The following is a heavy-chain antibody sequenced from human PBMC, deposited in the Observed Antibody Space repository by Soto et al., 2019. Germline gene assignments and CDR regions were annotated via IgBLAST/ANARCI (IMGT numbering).Heavy chain of an antibody. Sequence: GASVKVSCKASGYTFTSYGISWVRQAPGQGLEWMGWISAYNGNTNYAQKLQGRVTMTTDTSTSTAYMELRSLRSDDTAVYYCARDPPWGYCSSTSCYGDYWGQGTLVTVSS. CDR2: ISAYNGNT. CDR3: ARDPPWGYCSSTSCYGDY. D-gene: IGHD2-2*01. J-gene: IGHJ4*02. V-gene: IGHV1-18*01. CDR1: GYTFTSYG.